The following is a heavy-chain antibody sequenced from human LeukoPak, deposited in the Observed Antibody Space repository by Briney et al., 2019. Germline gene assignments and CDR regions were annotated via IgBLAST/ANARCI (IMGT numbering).Heavy chain of an antibody. CDR2: ISTSSSFL. CDR1: GFTFSRYG. D-gene: IGHD6-19*01. J-gene: IGHJ3*02. CDR3: ARGRVGQWLVDAFDI. Sequence: PGRSLRLSCAASGFTFSRYGMHWVRQAPGKGLEWVSSISTSSSFLYYADSVKGRFTISRDNAKNSLYLQMNSLRAEDTAVYYCARGRVGQWLVDAFDIWGQGTMVTVSS. V-gene: IGHV3-21*01.